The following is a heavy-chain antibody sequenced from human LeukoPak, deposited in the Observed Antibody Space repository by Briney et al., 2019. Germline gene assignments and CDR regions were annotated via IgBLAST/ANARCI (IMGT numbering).Heavy chain of an antibody. J-gene: IGHJ5*02. V-gene: IGHV3-23*01. CDR1: GFTFSSYA. CDR3: AKARDLVVVPAAMRP. CDR2: ISGSGGST. Sequence: GGALRLSCAASGFTFSSYAMSWVRQAPGKGLDWVSSISGSGGSTYYADSVKVRFTISRDNSKNTMYLQMNSLRTEDTPVYYCAKARDLVVVPAAMRPWGQGTLVTVSS. D-gene: IGHD2-2*01.